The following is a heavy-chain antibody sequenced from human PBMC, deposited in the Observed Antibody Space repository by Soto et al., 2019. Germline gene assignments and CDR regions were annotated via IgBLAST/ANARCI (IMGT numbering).Heavy chain of an antibody. V-gene: IGHV1-18*01. CDR2: ISAYNGNT. Sequence: QVQLVQSGAEVKKPGASVKVSCKASGYTFTSYGISWVRQAPGQGLEWMGWISAYNGNTNYAQKLQGRVTMTTDTPXXXAXXEPRSLRSDDTAVYYCATNRIIAAAGGYYYYGMDVWGQGTTVTVSS. D-gene: IGHD6-13*01. CDR3: ATNRIIAAAGGYYYYGMDV. CDR1: GYTFTSYG. J-gene: IGHJ6*02.